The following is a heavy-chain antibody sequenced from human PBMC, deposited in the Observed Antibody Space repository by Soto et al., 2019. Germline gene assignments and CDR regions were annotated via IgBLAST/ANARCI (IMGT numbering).Heavy chain of an antibody. Sequence: ASVKVSCKASGYTFTSYDINWVRQATGQGLEWMGWMNPNSGNTGYAQKFQGRVTMTRNTSISTAYMELSSLRSEDTAVYYCARGYSSGWYKMKYYYHYGMDVWGQGTTVTV. J-gene: IGHJ6*02. CDR2: MNPNSGNT. V-gene: IGHV1-8*01. CDR3: ARGYSSGWYKMKYYYHYGMDV. CDR1: GYTFTSYD. D-gene: IGHD6-19*01.